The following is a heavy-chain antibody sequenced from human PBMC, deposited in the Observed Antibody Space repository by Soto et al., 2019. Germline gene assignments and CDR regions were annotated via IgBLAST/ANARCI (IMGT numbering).Heavy chain of an antibody. J-gene: IGHJ4*02. Sequence: QVQLVQSGAEVKKPGASVKVSCKASGYTFTSYGISWVRQAPGQGLEWMGWIRAYNGNTNNAQKHQGRVTMTTDTXTSTAYTELRNRRSDDTIVYYCARDYYDSSGAIDYWGGGTLLTVSS. V-gene: IGHV1-18*01. D-gene: IGHD3-22*01. CDR2: IRAYNGNT. CDR1: GYTFTSYG. CDR3: ARDYYDSSGAIDY.